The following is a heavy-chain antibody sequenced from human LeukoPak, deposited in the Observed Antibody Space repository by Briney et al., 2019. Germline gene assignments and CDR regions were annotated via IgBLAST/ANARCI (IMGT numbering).Heavy chain of an antibody. J-gene: IGHJ6*02. CDR2: IYYSGST. V-gene: IGHV4-59*12. D-gene: IGHD5-18*01. Sequence: SETLSLTCAVSGGSISIYYWCCIRQPPEKGLEWVWYIYYSGSTTYNPYIKSRVNISVDTTNNKLSLKLSSVTAADTAVYYCARVGYSYGLSGYYYGMDVWGQGTTVTVSS. CDR3: ARVGYSYGLSGYYYGMDV. CDR1: GGSISIYY.